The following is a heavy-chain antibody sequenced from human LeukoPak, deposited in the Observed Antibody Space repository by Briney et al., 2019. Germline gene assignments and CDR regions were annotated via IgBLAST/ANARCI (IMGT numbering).Heavy chain of an antibody. Sequence: GGSLRLSCAASGFTFSSYSMNWVRQAPGKGLEWVSSISSSSSYIYYADSVKGRFTISRDNAKNSLYLQMNSLRAEDTAVYYCARDPPRADYGDYGDYWGQGTLVTVSS. J-gene: IGHJ4*02. CDR1: GFTFSSYS. CDR2: ISSSSSYI. V-gene: IGHV3-21*01. D-gene: IGHD4-17*01. CDR3: ARDPPRADYGDYGDY.